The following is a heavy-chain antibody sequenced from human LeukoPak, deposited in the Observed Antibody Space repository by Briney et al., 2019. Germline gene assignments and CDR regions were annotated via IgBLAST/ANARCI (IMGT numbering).Heavy chain of an antibody. CDR2: IYYSGST. Sequence: SETLSLTCTVSGGSISSSSYYWGWIRQPPGKGLEWIGSIYYSGSTYYNPSLKSRVTLSVDTSKNQFSLKLTSVTAADTAVYYCARHSGSGSYHSPFGNWGQGTLVTVSS. CDR3: ARHSGSGSYHSPFGN. D-gene: IGHD3-10*01. J-gene: IGHJ4*02. V-gene: IGHV4-39*01. CDR1: GGSISSSSYY.